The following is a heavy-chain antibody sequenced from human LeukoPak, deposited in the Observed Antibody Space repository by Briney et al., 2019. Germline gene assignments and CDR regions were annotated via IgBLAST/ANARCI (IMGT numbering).Heavy chain of an antibody. CDR3: ARDSRYFDWLSQHYDY. V-gene: IGHV3-48*03. J-gene: IGHJ4*02. CDR2: ISSSGITI. D-gene: IGHD3-9*01. Sequence: GGSLRLSCAASGFTFSSYEMNWVRQAPGKGLEWVSYISSSGITIYYADSVKGRFTISRDNAKNSLYLQMNSLRAEDTAVYYCARDSRYFDWLSQHYDYWGQGTLVTVSS. CDR1: GFTFSSYE.